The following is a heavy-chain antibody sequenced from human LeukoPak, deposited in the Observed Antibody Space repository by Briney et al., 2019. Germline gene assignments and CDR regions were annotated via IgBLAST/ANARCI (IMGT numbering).Heavy chain of an antibody. Sequence: SETLSLTCTVSGGSISSSSYYWGWIRQPPGKGLEWIGSIYYSGSTYYNPSLKSRVTISVDTSKNQFSLKLSSVTAADTAVYYCARPIAAAGTSYFDYWGQGTLVTVSS. V-gene: IGHV4-39*01. CDR2: IYYSGST. CDR3: ARPIAAAGTSYFDY. J-gene: IGHJ4*02. CDR1: GGSISSSSYY. D-gene: IGHD6-13*01.